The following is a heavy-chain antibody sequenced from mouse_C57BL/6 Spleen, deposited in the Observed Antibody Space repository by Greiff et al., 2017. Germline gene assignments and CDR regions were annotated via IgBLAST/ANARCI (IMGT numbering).Heavy chain of an antibody. D-gene: IGHD1-1*01. CDR3: TSPLHYYGSSYFDY. CDR1: GYTFTDYE. CDR2: IDPETGGT. V-gene: IGHV1-15*01. Sequence: QVQLKESGAELVRPGASVTLSCKASGYTFTDYEMHWVKQTPVHGLEWIGAIDPETGGTAYNQKFKGKAILTADKSSSTAYMELRSLTSEDSAVYYCTSPLHYYGSSYFDYGGKGTTLTVSS. J-gene: IGHJ2*01.